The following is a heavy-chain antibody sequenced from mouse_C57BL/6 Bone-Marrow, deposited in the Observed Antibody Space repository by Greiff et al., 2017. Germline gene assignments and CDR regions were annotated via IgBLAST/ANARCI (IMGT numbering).Heavy chain of an antibody. Sequence: EVQGVESGGGLVKPGGSLKLSCAASGFTFSSYAMSWVRQTPEKRLEWVATISDGGSYTYYTDNVKGRFTISRDNAKNNLYLQMSHLKSEDTAMYYCARGGGYPLAMDYWGQGTSVTVSS. J-gene: IGHJ4*01. CDR3: ARGGGYPLAMDY. V-gene: IGHV5-4*01. D-gene: IGHD2-2*01. CDR2: ISDGGSYT. CDR1: GFTFSSYA.